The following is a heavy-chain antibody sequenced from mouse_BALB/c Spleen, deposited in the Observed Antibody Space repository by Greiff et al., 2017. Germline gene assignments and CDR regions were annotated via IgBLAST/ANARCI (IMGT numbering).Heavy chain of an antibody. CDR2: INPSNGRT. CDR3: ARDYYGNYAEYTMYY. D-gene: IGHD2-1*01. J-gene: IGHJ4*01. Sequence: QVQLQQSGAELVKPGASVKLSCKASGYTFTSYWMHWVKQRPGQGLEWIGEINPSNGRTNYNEKFKSKATLTVDKSSSTAYMQLSSLTSEDSAVYNCARDYYGNYAEYTMYYWGQGTSVTVSS. CDR1: GYTFTSYW. V-gene: IGHV1S81*02.